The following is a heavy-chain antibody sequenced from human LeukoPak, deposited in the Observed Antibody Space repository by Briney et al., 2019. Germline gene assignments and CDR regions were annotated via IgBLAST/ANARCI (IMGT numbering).Heavy chain of an antibody. CDR3: AREYYDFWGGYFYYYYYMDV. Sequence: SQTLSLTCTVSGDSISSGSYYWSWIRQPAGKGLEWIGRIYINGGTNYNPSLKSRVTISIDTSRNQFSLNPGSVTAADTAVYYCAREYYDFWGGYFYYYYYMDVWGKGTTVTVSS. J-gene: IGHJ6*03. D-gene: IGHD3-3*01. V-gene: IGHV4-61*02. CDR2: IYINGGT. CDR1: GDSISSGSYY.